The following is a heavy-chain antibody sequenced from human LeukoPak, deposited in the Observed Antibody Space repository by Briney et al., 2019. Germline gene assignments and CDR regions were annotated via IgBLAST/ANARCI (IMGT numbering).Heavy chain of an antibody. CDR3: AKLLVDSSSWDY. D-gene: IGHD6-13*01. J-gene: IGHJ4*02. CDR2: ISGSGGST. Sequence: PGGSLRLSCAASGFTFSSYALSWVRQAPGKGLEWVSAISGSGGSTYYADSVKGRFTISRDNSKNTLYLQMNSLRAEDTAVYYCAKLLVDSSSWDYWGQGTLVTVSS. CDR1: GFTFSSYA. V-gene: IGHV3-23*01.